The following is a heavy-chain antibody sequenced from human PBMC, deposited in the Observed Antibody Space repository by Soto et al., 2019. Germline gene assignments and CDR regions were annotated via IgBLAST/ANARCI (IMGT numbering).Heavy chain of an antibody. D-gene: IGHD2-21*02. Sequence: QVQLVESGGGVVQPGRSLRLSCAASGFTFSSYGMHWVRQAPGKGLEWVAVIWYDGSNKYYADSVKGRFTISRDNSKNTLYLQMNRQRAEDTAVYSCARAGQPLRLLYYGMDVWGQGTTVTVSS. J-gene: IGHJ6*02. V-gene: IGHV3-33*01. CDR2: IWYDGSNK. CDR1: GFTFSSYG. CDR3: ARAGQPLRLLYYGMDV.